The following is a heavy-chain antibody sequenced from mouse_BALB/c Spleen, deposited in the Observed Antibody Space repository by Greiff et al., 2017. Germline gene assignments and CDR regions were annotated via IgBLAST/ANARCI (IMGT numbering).Heavy chain of an antibody. J-gene: IGHJ3*01. CDR1: GFTFTDYY. Sequence: EVQVVESGGGLVQPGGSLRLSCATSGFTFTDYYMSWVRQPPGKALEWLGFIRNKANGYTTEYSASVKGRFTISRDNSQSILYLQMNTLRAEDSATYYCARDKDGGFAYWGQGTLVTVSA. CDR2: IRNKANGYTT. CDR3: ARDKDGGFAY. V-gene: IGHV7-3*02. D-gene: IGHD1-2*01.